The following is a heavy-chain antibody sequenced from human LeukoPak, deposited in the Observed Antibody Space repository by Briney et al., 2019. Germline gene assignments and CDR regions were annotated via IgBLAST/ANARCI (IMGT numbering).Heavy chain of an antibody. J-gene: IGHJ5*02. V-gene: IGHV4-30-4*08. CDR2: IYYSGST. D-gene: IGHD6-6*01. CDR3: ASGRGYSSSSRRFDP. Sequence: SQTLSLTCTVSGGSISSGDYYWSWLRQPPGKGREWVGYIYYSGSTYYNPSLKSRVTISVDTSKNQFSLKLSSVTAADTAVYCCASGRGYSSSSRRFDPWGQGTLVTVSS. CDR1: GGSISSGDYY.